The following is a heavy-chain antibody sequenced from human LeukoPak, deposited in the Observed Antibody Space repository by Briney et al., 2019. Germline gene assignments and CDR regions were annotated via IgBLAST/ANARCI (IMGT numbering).Heavy chain of an antibody. D-gene: IGHD1-1*01. J-gene: IGHJ4*02. CDR2: ISVYNGNT. Sequence: GASVKVSCKASGYTFTSYGISWVRRAPGQGLEWMGWISVYNGNTNYAQKLQGRVTMTTDTSTSTAYMDLRSLGSDDTAVYYCARLKFAGTHYFDYWGQGTLVTVSS. V-gene: IGHV1-18*01. CDR1: GYTFTSYG. CDR3: ARLKFAGTHYFDY.